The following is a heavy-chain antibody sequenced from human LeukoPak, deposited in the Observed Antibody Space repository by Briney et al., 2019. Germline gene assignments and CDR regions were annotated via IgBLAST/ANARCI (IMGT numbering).Heavy chain of an antibody. Sequence: GGSLRLSCAASGFTFSGYWMSWVRQAPGKGLEWVANIKQDGSEKYYVDSVKGRFTISRDNAKNSLYLQMNSLRAEDTAVYYCARDYYDFWSGYFYWGQGTLVTVSS. V-gene: IGHV3-7*01. D-gene: IGHD3-3*01. CDR1: GFTFSGYW. CDR3: ARDYYDFWSGYFY. CDR2: IKQDGSEK. J-gene: IGHJ4*02.